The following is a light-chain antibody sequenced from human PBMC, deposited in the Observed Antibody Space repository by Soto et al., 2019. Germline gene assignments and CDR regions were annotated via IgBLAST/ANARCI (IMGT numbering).Light chain of an antibody. Sequence: QSALTQPASVSGSPGQSITISCTGTSSDVGGYNYVSWYQQHPGKVPKLMIYDVSNRPSVVSNRFSGSKSGNTASLTISGLQAEDEADYYCSSYTSSSLRVFGGGTKLTVL. V-gene: IGLV2-14*01. J-gene: IGLJ3*02. CDR3: SSYTSSSLRV. CDR1: SSDVGGYNY. CDR2: DVS.